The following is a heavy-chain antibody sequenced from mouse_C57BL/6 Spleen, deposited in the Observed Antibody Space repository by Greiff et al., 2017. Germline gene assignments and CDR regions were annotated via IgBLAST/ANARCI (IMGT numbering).Heavy chain of an antibody. V-gene: IGHV14-3*01. Sequence: VQLQQSVAELVRPGASVKLSCTASGFNIKNTYMHWVKQRPEQGLEWIGRIDPANGNTKYAPKFQGKAPITADTSSNTAYLQLSSLTSEDTAIYYCARKVIYDGYYNYARDYGGQGTSVTVSS. J-gene: IGHJ4*01. CDR1: GFNIKNTY. CDR2: IDPANGNT. CDR3: ARKVIYDGYYNYARDY. D-gene: IGHD2-3*01.